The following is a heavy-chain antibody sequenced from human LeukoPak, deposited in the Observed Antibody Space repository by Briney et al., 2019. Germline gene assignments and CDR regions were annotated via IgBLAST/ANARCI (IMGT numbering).Heavy chain of an antibody. V-gene: IGHV3-64*01. D-gene: IGHD3-22*01. Sequence: GGSLRLSCAASGFVFSRSVMHWVRQAPGKGLEYVAAITNDGSRAYHANSVKGRFAISRDNSRNTLYLQMGSLGTEDMAVYYFARAENDGYYSFWGQGTLVTVSS. CDR3: ARAENDGYYSF. CDR2: ITNDGSRA. CDR1: GFVFSRSV. J-gene: IGHJ4*02.